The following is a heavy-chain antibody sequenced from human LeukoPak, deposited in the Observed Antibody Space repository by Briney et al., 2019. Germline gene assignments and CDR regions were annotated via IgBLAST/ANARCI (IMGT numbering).Heavy chain of an antibody. V-gene: IGHV1-2*02. D-gene: IGHD2-15*01. CDR2: TNPNSGGT. Sequence: ASVKVSCKASGYTFTGYYMHWVRQAPGQGLEWMGWTNPNSGGTYSAQKFQGRVTMTRDTSISTAYMELSRLRSDDTAVYYCARDRYCSGGICYFTDDYWGQGTLVTVSS. J-gene: IGHJ4*02. CDR1: GYTFTGYY. CDR3: ARDRYCSGGICYFTDDY.